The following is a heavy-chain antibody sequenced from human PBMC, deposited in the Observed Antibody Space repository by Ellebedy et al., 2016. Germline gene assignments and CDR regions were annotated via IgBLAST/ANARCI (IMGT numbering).Heavy chain of an antibody. CDR3: ARGVDGSGSYIPLLDV. CDR2: IGTAGDT. J-gene: IGHJ6*02. CDR1: GFTFSSYD. V-gene: IGHV3-13*04. D-gene: IGHD3-10*01. Sequence: GESLKISXAASGFTFSSYDMHWVRQATGKGLEWVSAIGTAGDTYYPGSVKGRFTISRENAKNSLYLQMNSLRAGDTAVYYCARGVDGSGSYIPLLDVWGQGTTVTVSS.